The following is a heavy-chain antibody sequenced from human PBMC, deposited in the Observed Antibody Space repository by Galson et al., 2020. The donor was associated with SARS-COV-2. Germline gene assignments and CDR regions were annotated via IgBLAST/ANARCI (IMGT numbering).Heavy chain of an antibody. J-gene: IGHJ4*02. CDR3: TTYCSAGICRATSAF. V-gene: IGHV3-15*07. Sequence: GGSLRLSCEASGFSFTNAYMNWARQAPGKGLEWVGRIKTTTEGGTPEYAAPVKGRFTISRDDSTDTLYLQMNSLTTEDTAVYYCTTYCSAGICRATSAFWGQGTLVTVS. CDR2: IKTTTEGGTP. D-gene: IGHD2-15*01. CDR1: GFSFTNAY.